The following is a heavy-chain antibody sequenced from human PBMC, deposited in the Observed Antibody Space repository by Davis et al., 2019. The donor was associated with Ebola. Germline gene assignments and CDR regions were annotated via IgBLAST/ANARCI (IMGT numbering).Heavy chain of an antibody. CDR3: AKDEDSFVAAGYNSFDS. CDR1: GFKFDDYA. V-gene: IGHV3-23*05. Sequence: PGGSLRLSCEASGFKFDDYAMMWVRQAPGQGLEWVSGFALTGKNRYYLSSVKGRFTVSRDNAKSVMYLQMDSLRVEDTAIYYCAKDEDSFVAAGYNSFDSWGQGRLVTVSS. D-gene: IGHD3-16*01. CDR2: FALTGKNR. J-gene: IGHJ5*01.